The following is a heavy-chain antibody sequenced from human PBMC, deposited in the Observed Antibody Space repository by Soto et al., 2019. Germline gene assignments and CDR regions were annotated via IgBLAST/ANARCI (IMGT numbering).Heavy chain of an antibody. V-gene: IGHV3-72*01. CDR1: GFTFSDHY. J-gene: IGHJ3*02. Sequence: PGGSLRLSCAASGFTFSDHYMDWVRQAPGKGLEWVGRTTNKANSYTTGYAASVKGRFTISRDESKNLLYLQMSSLQTEDTAVYYCARGFHSFDIPGQATMVTV. CDR2: TTNKANSYTT. D-gene: IGHD2-21*01. CDR3: ARGFHSFDI.